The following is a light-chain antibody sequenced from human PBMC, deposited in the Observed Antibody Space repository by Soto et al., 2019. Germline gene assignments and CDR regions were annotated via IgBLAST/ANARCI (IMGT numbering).Light chain of an antibody. J-gene: IGKJ4*01. Sequence: EIVMTQSPATLSVSPGEGATLSCRASQTVSSNLAWYQQRPGQAPRLLIYGASTRATGIPARFSGSGSGTEFTLTISSQQSEDFAVYYCQQSHNWPLSFGGGTKVEIK. CDR3: QQSHNWPLS. V-gene: IGKV3-15*01. CDR2: GAS. CDR1: QTVSSN.